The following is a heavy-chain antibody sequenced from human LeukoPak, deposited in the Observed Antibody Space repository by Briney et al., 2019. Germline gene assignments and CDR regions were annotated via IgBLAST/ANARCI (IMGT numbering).Heavy chain of an antibody. D-gene: IGHD3-3*01. V-gene: IGHV3-21*01. CDR3: ARETIFGVVMDY. Sequence: GGSLRLSCAASGFTFSSYSMNWVRQAPGKGLEGVSSISSSSSYIYYADSVKGRFTISRDNDKNSLYLQMNSLRAEDTAVYYCARETIFGVVMDYWGQGTLVTVSS. J-gene: IGHJ4*02. CDR1: GFTFSSYS. CDR2: ISSSSSYI.